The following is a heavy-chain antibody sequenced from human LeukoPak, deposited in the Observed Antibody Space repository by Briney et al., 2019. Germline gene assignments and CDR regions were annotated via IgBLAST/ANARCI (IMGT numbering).Heavy chain of an antibody. J-gene: IGHJ5*02. CDR3: ARDLVVAARPDWFDP. Sequence: GESLKVSCKASGYTFTSYGISWVRQAPGQGLEWMGWISAYNGNTNYAQKLQGRVTMTTDTSTSTAYMELRSLRSDDTAVYYCARDLVVAARPDWFDPWGQGTLVTVSS. D-gene: IGHD6-6*01. V-gene: IGHV1-18*01. CDR1: GYTFTSYG. CDR2: ISAYNGNT.